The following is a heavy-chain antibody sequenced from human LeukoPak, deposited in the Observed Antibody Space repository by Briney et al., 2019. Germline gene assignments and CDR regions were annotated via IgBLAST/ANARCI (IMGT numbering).Heavy chain of an antibody. J-gene: IGHJ4*02. CDR2: IYYSGST. V-gene: IGHV4-31*03. Sequence: SQTLSLTCSVPGDSISGSPSSWTWIRQHPGKGLEWIGHIYYSGSTNFNPSLQSRVTISVDTSKNQFSLKLRSVTAADTAVYYCARGGATTVTLVYWGQGTLVTVSS. CDR3: ARGGATTVTLVY. D-gene: IGHD4-11*01. CDR1: GDSISGSPSS.